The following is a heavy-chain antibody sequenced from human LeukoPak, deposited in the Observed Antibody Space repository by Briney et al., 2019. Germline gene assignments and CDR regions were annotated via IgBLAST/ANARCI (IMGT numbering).Heavy chain of an antibody. J-gene: IGHJ4*02. V-gene: IGHV1-2*02. CDR1: GYTFTGYY. D-gene: IGHD3-22*01. CDR2: INPNSGGT. CDR3: ARGGRVVVITTTAWYY. Sequence: ASVKVSCKASGYTFTGYYMHWVRQAPGQGLEYMGWINPNSGGTNYAQKFQGRVTMTRDTSISTAYMELSRLRSDDTAVYYCARGGRVVVITTTAWYYWGQGTLVTVSS.